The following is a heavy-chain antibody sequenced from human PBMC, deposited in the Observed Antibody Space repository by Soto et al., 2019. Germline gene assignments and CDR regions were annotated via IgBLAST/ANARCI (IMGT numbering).Heavy chain of an antibody. J-gene: IGHJ4*02. CDR3: ARAPYSNAWYRFDL. Sequence: QLVESGGGLVQPGGSLRLSCAASGFTCSGYWMRWVRQAPGKGLGWVADIKHDGSVQYYVDSVKGRLTISRDNAKKQLSLQMNGLRAEDSALYYCARAPYSNAWYRFDLWGQGTLVTVSS. V-gene: IGHV3-7*03. D-gene: IGHD4-4*01. CDR2: IKHDGSVQ. CDR1: GFTCSGYW.